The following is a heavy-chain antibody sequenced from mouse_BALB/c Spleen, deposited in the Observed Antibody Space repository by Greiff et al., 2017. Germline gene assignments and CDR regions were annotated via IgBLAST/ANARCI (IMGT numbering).Heavy chain of an antibody. CDR3: AREGQLGLRYAMDY. D-gene: IGHD3-2*01. V-gene: IGHV1S126*01. Sequence: QVQLQQSGPQLVRPGASVKISCKASGYSFTSYWMHWVKQRPGQGLEWIGMIDPSDSETRLNQKFKDKATLTVDKSSSTAYMQLSSPTSEDSAVYYCAREGQLGLRYAMDYWGQGTSVTVSS. CDR2: IDPSDSET. J-gene: IGHJ4*01. CDR1: GYSFTSYW.